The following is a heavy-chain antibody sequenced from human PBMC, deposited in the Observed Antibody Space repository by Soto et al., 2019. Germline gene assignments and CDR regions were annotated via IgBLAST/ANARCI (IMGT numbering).Heavy chain of an antibody. CDR3: ARGHEALYCSGGSCYSWFDP. J-gene: IGHJ5*02. CDR2: IIPILGIA. D-gene: IGHD2-15*01. V-gene: IGHV1-69*02. CDR1: GGTFSSYT. Sequence: ASVKVSCKASGGTFSSYTISWVRQAPGQGLEWMGRIIPILGIANYAQKFQGRVTITADKSTSTAYMELSSLRSEDTAVYYCARGHEALYCSGGSCYSWFDPWGQGTLVTVSS.